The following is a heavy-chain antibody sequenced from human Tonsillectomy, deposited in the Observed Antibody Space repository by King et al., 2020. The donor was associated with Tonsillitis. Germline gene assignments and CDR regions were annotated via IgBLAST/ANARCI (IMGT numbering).Heavy chain of an antibody. CDR2: ISSGGITI. D-gene: IGHD6-13*01. J-gene: IGHJ4*02. V-gene: IGHV3-48*03. CDR1: GFTFSSYE. Sequence: VQLVESGGGLVQPGGSLRLSCAASGFTFSSYEMNWVRQAPGKGLEWVSYISSGGITISYADSVKGRFTISRDNAKKSLYLQVNSLRADDTAVYYCARAAAGLRYFAYWGQGTLVTVSS. CDR3: ARAAAGLRYFAY.